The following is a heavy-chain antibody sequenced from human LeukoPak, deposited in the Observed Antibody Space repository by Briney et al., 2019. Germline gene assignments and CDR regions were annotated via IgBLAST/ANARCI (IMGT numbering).Heavy chain of an antibody. Sequence: GGSLRLSCAASGFTFSSCAMSWVRQAPGKGVEGVSVITERGSGGRTFYADSVKGRFTISRDNSKNTLYLQMNSLRADDTAVYYCASQERQIQQWQFDYWGEGTLVTVSS. CDR1: GFTFSSCA. J-gene: IGHJ4*02. V-gene: IGHV3-23*01. CDR2: ITERGSGGRT. CDR3: ASQERQIQQWQFDY. D-gene: IGHD5-18*01.